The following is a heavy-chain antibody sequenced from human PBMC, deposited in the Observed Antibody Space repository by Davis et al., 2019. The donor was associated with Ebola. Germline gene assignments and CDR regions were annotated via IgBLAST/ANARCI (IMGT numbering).Heavy chain of an antibody. V-gene: IGHV3-48*02. CDR2: ISSSSSTI. CDR3: ARGRNWFDP. CDR1: GFTLRSYG. Sequence: GESLKISCAASGFTLRSYGMHWVRQAPGKGLEWVSYISSSSSTIYYADSVKGRFTISRDNAKNSLYLQMNSLRDEDTAVYYCARGRNWFDPWGQGTLVTVSS. J-gene: IGHJ5*02.